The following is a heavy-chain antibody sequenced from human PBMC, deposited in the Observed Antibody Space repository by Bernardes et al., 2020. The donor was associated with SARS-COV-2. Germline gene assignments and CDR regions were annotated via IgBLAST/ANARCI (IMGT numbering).Heavy chain of an antibody. CDR1: GGSLNSGASY. CDR3: ARDIIVSSYYYYGMDV. Sequence: SETLSLTCAVSGGSLNSGASYWSWIRQPAGKGLEWIGRITTTGSTDYNPSLRSRVTISVDASKKQFYLRLSSVTAADTAVYYCARDIIVSSYYYYGMDVWGQGTTVTVSS. CDR2: ITTTGST. V-gene: IGHV4-61*02. D-gene: IGHD5-12*01. J-gene: IGHJ6*02.